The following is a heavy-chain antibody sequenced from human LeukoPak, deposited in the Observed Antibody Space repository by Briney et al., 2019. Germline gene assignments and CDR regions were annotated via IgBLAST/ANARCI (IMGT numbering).Heavy chain of an antibody. D-gene: IGHD5-18*01. J-gene: IGHJ4*02. CDR3: ARLDTAMVFLDY. CDR2: IYYSGST. CDR1: GGSISSSSYY. V-gene: IGHV4-39*07. Sequence: PSETLSLTCTVSGGSISSSSYYWGWIRQPPGKGLEWIGSIYYSGSTYYNPSLKSRVTISVDTSKNQFSLKLSSVTAADTVVYYCARLDTAMVFLDYWGQGTLVTVSS.